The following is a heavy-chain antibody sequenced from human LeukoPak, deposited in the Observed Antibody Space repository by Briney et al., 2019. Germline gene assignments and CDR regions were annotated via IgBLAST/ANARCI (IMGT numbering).Heavy chain of an antibody. Sequence: GGSLRLSCAASGFTVSSNYVSWVRQAPGKGLEWVSVIYSGGSTYYEDSVKGRFIISRDNSKNTPYLQMNSLRAEDTAVYYCARGGRPYCTNGVCYSSGPWGFDYWGQGTLVTASS. V-gene: IGHV3-53*01. CDR2: IYSGGST. CDR3: ARGGRPYCTNGVCYSSGPWGFDY. CDR1: GFTVSSNY. D-gene: IGHD2-8*01. J-gene: IGHJ4*02.